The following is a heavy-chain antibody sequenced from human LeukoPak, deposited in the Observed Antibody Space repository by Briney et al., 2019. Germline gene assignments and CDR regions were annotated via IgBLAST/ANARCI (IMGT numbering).Heavy chain of an antibody. Sequence: SETLSLTCTVSGGSISSYYWSWIRQPPGKGLEWIGYIYYSGSTNYNPSLKSRVTISVDTSKNQFSLRLSSVTAADTAVYYCARADCSSTSCDLDYWGQGTLVTVSS. J-gene: IGHJ4*02. CDR1: GGSISSYY. CDR3: ARADCSSTSCDLDY. D-gene: IGHD2-2*01. V-gene: IGHV4-59*01. CDR2: IYYSGST.